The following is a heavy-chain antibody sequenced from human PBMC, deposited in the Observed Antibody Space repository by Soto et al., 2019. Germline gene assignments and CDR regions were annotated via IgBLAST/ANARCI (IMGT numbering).Heavy chain of an antibody. CDR2: IIPIFGTA. D-gene: IGHD3-3*01. CDR3: ARDSRTVLGLVIPQNGMDV. V-gene: IGHV1-69*01. Sequence: QVQLVQSGAEVKTPGSSVKVSCKASGGTFSSYAISWVRQAPGQGLEWMGGIIPIFGTANYAQKFQGRVTITADESTRTAYMELSSLRSEDTAVYYCARDSRTVLGLVIPQNGMDVWGQGTTVTVSS. CDR1: GGTFSSYA. J-gene: IGHJ6*02.